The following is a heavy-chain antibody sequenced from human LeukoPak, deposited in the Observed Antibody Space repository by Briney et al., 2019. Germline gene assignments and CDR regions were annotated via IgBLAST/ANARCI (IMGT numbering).Heavy chain of an antibody. V-gene: IGHV3-23*01. Sequence: GGSLRLSCAASGFTFRTYSMNCVRQAPGKGLEWISVISGSGGSINYADSVKGRFTISRDNSKNTVSLQMNSLRADDTAVYYCARNSPYCGSYSSFDYWGQGTLVTVSS. CDR1: GFTFRTYS. CDR3: ARNSPYCGSYSSFDY. J-gene: IGHJ4*02. CDR2: ISGSGGSI. D-gene: IGHD1-26*01.